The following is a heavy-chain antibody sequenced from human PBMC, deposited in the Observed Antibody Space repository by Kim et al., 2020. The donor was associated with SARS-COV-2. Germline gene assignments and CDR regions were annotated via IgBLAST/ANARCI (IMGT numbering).Heavy chain of an antibody. V-gene: IGHV3-43*01. CDR3: AKDIGIVGASGSAFDI. D-gene: IGHD1-26*01. J-gene: IGHJ3*02. Sequence: SVQGRFTISRDNSKNSLYLQMNSLGTADTALYYCAKDIGIVGASGSAFDIWGQGTMVTVSS.